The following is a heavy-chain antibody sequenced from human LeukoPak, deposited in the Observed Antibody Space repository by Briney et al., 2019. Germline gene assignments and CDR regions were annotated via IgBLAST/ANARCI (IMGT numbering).Heavy chain of an antibody. CDR2: INPNSGGT. D-gene: IGHD3-3*02. CDR3: ARDPFYYYGMDV. CDR1: GYTFTGYY. Sequence: GASVKVSCKASGYTFTGYYMHWVRQAPGQGLEWVGWINPNSGGTNYAQKFQGRVTMTRDTSISTAYMELSRLRSDDTAVYYCARDPFYYYGMDVWGQGSTVTVSS. J-gene: IGHJ6*02. V-gene: IGHV1-2*02.